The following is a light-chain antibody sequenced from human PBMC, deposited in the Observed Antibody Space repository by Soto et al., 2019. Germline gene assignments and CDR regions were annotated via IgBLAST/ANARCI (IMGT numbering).Light chain of an antibody. CDR3: GTWDSTLSVWV. Sequence: QSVLTQPPSVSGAPGQRVSISCTGSSTNIGAGYGVHWYQQRPGTAPKLLIVGGTIRPSGIPDRFSGFKFGTSGALDITGLQTGDEADYFCGTWDSTLSVWVFGGGTKVTVL. J-gene: IGLJ3*02. V-gene: IGLV1-40*01. CDR1: STNIGAGYG. CDR2: GGT.